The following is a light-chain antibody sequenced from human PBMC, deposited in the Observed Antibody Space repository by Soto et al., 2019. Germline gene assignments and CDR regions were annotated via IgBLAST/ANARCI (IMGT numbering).Light chain of an antibody. V-gene: IGKV3-20*01. Sequence: EIVLTQSPGTLSLSPGERATLSCRASQSVSSSYLAWYQQKPGQAPRLLIYGASSRATGIPDRFSGSGSGTDFTLTISRLEPEDFAVYYCQQYGSSLQITFGQGTRLEI. CDR3: QQYGSSLQIT. CDR2: GAS. J-gene: IGKJ5*01. CDR1: QSVSSSY.